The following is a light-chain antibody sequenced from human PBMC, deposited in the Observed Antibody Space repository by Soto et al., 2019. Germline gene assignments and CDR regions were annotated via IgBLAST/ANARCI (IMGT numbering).Light chain of an antibody. J-gene: IGKJ1*01. V-gene: IGKV3-15*01. CDR3: QQYVHWPPGT. Sequence: EIVVTQSLATLSVSPGERVTLSCRASQSVSSSLAWYQQRPGQAPRLLIYDTSTRAAGIAARFSGSGSGTEFTLTISSLQSEDFAVYYCQQYVHWPPGTFGQGTTVDIK. CDR2: DTS. CDR1: QSVSSS.